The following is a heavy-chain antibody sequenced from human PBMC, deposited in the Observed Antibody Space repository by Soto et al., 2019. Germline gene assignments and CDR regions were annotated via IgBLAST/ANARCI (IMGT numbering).Heavy chain of an antibody. CDR1: GFSLSSTRVA. CDR3: AHSVVAGLGYYFAS. CDR2: IYWDDDK. V-gene: IGHV2-5*02. D-gene: IGHD6-19*01. Sequence: QITLKESGPTLVKPTQTLTLTCTLSGFSLSSTRVAVVWIRQPPGKALEWLALIYWDDDKRYTPFLKSRLTITTEPSKNHVLLTMTNMVPVDTATYYYAHSVVAGLGYYFASWGQATLVTVSS. J-gene: IGHJ4*02.